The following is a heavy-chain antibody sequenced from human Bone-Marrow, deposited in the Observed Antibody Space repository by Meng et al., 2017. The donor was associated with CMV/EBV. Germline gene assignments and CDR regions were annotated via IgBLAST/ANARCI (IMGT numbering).Heavy chain of an antibody. CDR2: IWYDGSNK. Sequence: GGSLRLSCAASGFTFSSYGMHWVRQAPGKGLEWVAVIWYDGSNKYYVDSVKGRFTISRDNAKNTLYLQMNSLRAEDSAVYYCASAWYGSGSLPFDYWGQGTLVTVSS. D-gene: IGHD3-10*01. CDR1: GFTFSSYG. CDR3: ASAWYGSGSLPFDY. V-gene: IGHV3-33*03. J-gene: IGHJ4*02.